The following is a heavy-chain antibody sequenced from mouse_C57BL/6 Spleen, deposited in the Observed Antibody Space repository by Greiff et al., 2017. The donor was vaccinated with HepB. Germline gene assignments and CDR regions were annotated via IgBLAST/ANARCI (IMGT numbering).Heavy chain of an antibody. Sequence: QVQLKQSGAELVKPGASVKLSCKASGYTFTSYWMHWVKQRPGRGLEWIGRIDPNSGGTKYNEKFKSKATLTVDKHSSTAYMQLSSLTSEDSAVYYCATFYIYYAMDYWGQGTSVTVSS. V-gene: IGHV1-72*01. J-gene: IGHJ4*01. CDR3: ATFYIYYAMDY. CDR2: IDPNSGGT. D-gene: IGHD1-3*01. CDR1: GYTFTSYW.